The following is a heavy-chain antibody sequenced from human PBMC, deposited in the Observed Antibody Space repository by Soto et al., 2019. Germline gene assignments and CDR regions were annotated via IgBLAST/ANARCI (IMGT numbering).Heavy chain of an antibody. CDR1: GGTFSSYT. J-gene: IGHJ4*02. V-gene: IGHV1-69*02. CDR2: IIPMLGIA. Sequence: QVQLVQSGAEVKKPGSSVKVSCKASGGTFSSYTFSWVRQAPGQGLEWMGRIIPMLGIANYAQKFQGRVTITEDKSTTTHERELSSLRSVDTAVYYCANRGYNYGFVIYWGQGTLVTV. CDR3: ANRGYNYGFVIY. D-gene: IGHD5-18*01.